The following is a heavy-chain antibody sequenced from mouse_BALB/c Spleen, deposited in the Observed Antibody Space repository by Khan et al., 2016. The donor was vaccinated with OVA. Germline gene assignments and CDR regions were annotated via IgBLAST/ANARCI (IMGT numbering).Heavy chain of an antibody. CDR1: GYTFTNYT. D-gene: IGHD2-14*01. V-gene: IGHV1-4*01. J-gene: IGHJ3*01. Sequence: VQLQESETELARPGASVKMSCKASGYTFTNYTIHWVKQRPGQGLEWIGYIIPTNDYTNYNQKFKDRATLTADKSSSTAYMQLSSLTSEDSAIYYCAREGAYYRSDGWFAYWGQGTLVTVSA. CDR2: IIPTNDYT. CDR3: AREGAYYRSDGWFAY.